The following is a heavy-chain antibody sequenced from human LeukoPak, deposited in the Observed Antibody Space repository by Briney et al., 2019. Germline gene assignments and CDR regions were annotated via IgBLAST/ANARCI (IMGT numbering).Heavy chain of an antibody. CDR3: ARETAVAGSNWFDP. CDR1: GGTFSSYA. J-gene: IGHJ5*02. V-gene: IGHV1-69*04. CDR2: IIPILGIA. Sequence: GASVKVSCKASGGTFSSYAISWVRQAPGQGLEWMGRIIPILGIANYAQKFQGRVTITADKSTSTAYMELSSLRSEDTAVYYCARETAVAGSNWFDPWGQGTLVTVSS. D-gene: IGHD6-19*01.